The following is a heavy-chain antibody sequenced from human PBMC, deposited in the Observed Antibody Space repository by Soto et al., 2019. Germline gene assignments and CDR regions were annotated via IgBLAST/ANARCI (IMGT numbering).Heavy chain of an antibody. CDR1: GYSFTSYW. Sequence: GGSLRLSCKGSGYSFTSYWIGWVRQMPGKGLEWMGIIYPGDSDTRYSPSFQGQVTISADKSISTAYLQWSSLKASDTAMYYCAYSSSSLYYFDYWGQGTLVTVSS. V-gene: IGHV5-51*01. J-gene: IGHJ4*02. CDR2: IYPGDSDT. CDR3: AYSSSSLYYFDY. D-gene: IGHD6-6*01.